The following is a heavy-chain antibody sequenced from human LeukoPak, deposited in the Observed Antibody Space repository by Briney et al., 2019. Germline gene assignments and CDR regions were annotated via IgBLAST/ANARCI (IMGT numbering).Heavy chain of an antibody. J-gene: IGHJ4*02. Sequence: PWASVKVSCKASGYTFTGYYMHLVRQAPRQGLEWMGWINPNSGGTNYAQKFQGRVTMTRDTSISTAYMELSRLRSDDKAVYYCARDLFTNVGFGELLEGGFDYWGQGTLVTVSS. CDR1: GYTFTGYY. CDR3: ARDLFTNVGFGELLEGGFDY. D-gene: IGHD3-10*01. CDR2: INPNSGGT. V-gene: IGHV1-2*02.